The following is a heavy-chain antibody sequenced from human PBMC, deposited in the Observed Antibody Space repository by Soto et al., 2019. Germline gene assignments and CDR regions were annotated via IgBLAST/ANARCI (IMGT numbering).Heavy chain of an antibody. CDR3: ARGSTNCSGGSCPNYYYYYGMDV. D-gene: IGHD2-15*01. Sequence: SLTCAVYVGSFSGYYWSWIRQPPGKGLEWIGEINHSGSTNYNPSLKSRVTISVDTSKNQFSLKLSSVTAADTAVYYCARGSTNCSGGSCPNYYYYYGMDVWGQGTTVTVSS. CDR1: VGSFSGYY. CDR2: INHSGST. V-gene: IGHV4-34*01. J-gene: IGHJ6*02.